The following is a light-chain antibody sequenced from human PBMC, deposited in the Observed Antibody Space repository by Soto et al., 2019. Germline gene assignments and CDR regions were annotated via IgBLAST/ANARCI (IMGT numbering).Light chain of an antibody. Sequence: EIVLTQSPGTLSLSPGERATLSCRASQSVSSSYLAWYQQKPGQAPRLLIYGASSRATGIPDRCSGSGSGTDFTLTISRLEPEDFAVYYCQQFGNSPPKYTFGQGTKLEIK. CDR3: QQFGNSPPKYT. J-gene: IGKJ2*01. CDR1: QSVSSSY. CDR2: GAS. V-gene: IGKV3-20*01.